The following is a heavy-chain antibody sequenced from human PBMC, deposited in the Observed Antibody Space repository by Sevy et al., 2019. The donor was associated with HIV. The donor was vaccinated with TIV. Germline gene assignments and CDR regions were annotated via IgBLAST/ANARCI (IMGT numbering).Heavy chain of an antibody. CDR2: IWYDESSK. D-gene: IGHD2-8*01. J-gene: IGHJ4*02. CDR1: GFTFSSYG. V-gene: IGHV3-33*01. Sequence: GGSLRLSCAVSGFTFSSYGMHWVRQAPGKGLEWVAGIWYDESSKYYADSVKGRFTISRDNSKNTLYLQMNSLRAEDTAVYCCARDGEYCTNGVCSWGLFDYWGQGTLVTVSS. CDR3: ARDGEYCTNGVCSWGLFDY.